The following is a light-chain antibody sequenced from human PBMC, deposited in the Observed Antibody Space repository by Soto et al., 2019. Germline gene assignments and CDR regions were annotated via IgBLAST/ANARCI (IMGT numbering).Light chain of an antibody. J-gene: IGKJ3*01. Sequence: EIVLTQSPGTLSLSPGERATLSCRASQSVFSSYLAWYQKKPGQAPRLLIYGASSRATGIPDRFSGSGSGTDFTLTISSLQPEDFAAYYCQQCDSSPRTFGPGTKVDIK. CDR1: QSVFSSY. CDR2: GAS. CDR3: QQCDSSPRT. V-gene: IGKV3-20*01.